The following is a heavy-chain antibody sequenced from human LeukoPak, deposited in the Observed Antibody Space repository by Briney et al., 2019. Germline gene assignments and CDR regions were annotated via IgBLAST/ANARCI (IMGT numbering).Heavy chain of an antibody. Sequence: SETLSLTCTVSGGSVTSSTFPWAWIRQPPGKGLEWIGNIYTSGNTYYNPSLKSRVTMSVDTSKNQCSLKLSSVTAADTAVYYCARRGTASSGSYYFDHWGQGTLVTVSS. CDR3: ARRGTASSGSYYFDH. CDR1: GGSVTSSTFP. V-gene: IGHV4-39*01. D-gene: IGHD6-19*01. J-gene: IGHJ4*02. CDR2: IYTSGNT.